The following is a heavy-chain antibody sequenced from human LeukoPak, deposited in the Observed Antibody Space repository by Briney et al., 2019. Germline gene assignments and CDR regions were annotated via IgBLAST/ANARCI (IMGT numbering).Heavy chain of an antibody. D-gene: IGHD3-9*01. CDR2: ISAYNGNT. CDR3: AREAQYYDILTGYYRWFDP. CDR1: GYTFTSYG. J-gene: IGHJ5*02. Sequence: ASVKVSCKASGYTFTSYGISWVRQAPGQGLEWMGWISAYNGNTNYAQKFQGRVTITADESTSTAYMELSSLRSEDTAVYYCAREAQYYDILTGYYRWFDPWGQEPWSPSPQ. V-gene: IGHV1-18*01.